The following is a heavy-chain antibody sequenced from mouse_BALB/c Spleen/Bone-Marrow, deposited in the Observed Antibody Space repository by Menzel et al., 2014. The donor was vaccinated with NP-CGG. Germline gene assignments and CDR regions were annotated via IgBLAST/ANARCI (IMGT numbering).Heavy chain of an antibody. D-gene: IGHD2-10*02. CDR3: TRKYGKGGDF. Sequence: VHLVESGAELVRPGASVKLSCKASGYTFTGYWMNWVKQRPGQGLEWIGMIDPSDSETHYNQMFRDKATLTVDKSSSTAYMQLSSLTSEDSAVYYRTRKYGKGGDFWGQGTTLTVSS. J-gene: IGHJ2*01. CDR1: GYTFTGYW. CDR2: IDPSDSET. V-gene: IGHV1-61*01.